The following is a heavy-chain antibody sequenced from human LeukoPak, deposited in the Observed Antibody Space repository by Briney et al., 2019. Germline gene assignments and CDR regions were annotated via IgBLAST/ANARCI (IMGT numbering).Heavy chain of an antibody. CDR1: GFTFSSYA. V-gene: IGHV3-23*01. J-gene: IGHJ4*02. D-gene: IGHD3-22*01. CDR3: AKTGVVITGGRKYYFDY. Sequence: PGGSLRLSCAASGFTFSSYAMSWVRQAPGKGLEWVSAISGSGGSTYYADSVKGRFTISRDNSKNTLYLQMNSLRAEDTAVYYCAKTGVVITGGRKYYFDYWGQGTLVTVSS. CDR2: ISGSGGST.